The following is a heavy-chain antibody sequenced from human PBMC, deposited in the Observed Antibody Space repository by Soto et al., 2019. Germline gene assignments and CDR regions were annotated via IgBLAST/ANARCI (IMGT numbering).Heavy chain of an antibody. D-gene: IGHD3-3*01. CDR1: GFTVSSNY. CDR2: IYSGGST. J-gene: IGHJ6*02. V-gene: IGHV3-53*01. Sequence: ETLSLSCAASGFTVSSNYMSWVRQAPGKGLEWVSVIYSGGSTYYADSVKGRFTISRDNSKNTLYLQMNSLRAEDTAVYYCARGKRITIFGVVTRNSYGMDVWGQGTTVTVSS. CDR3: ARGKRITIFGVVTRNSYGMDV.